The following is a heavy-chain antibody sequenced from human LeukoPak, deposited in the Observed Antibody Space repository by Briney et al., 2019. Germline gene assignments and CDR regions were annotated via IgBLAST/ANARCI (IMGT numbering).Heavy chain of an antibody. D-gene: IGHD3-10*01. Sequence: ESGPTLVNPTQTLTLTCTFSGFSLSTSGVGMGWIRQPPGKALEWLALIYCDGDKRYSPSLKSRLAITKDTAKNQVVLTMTNMDPVDTATYYCAHRQMVRGVPCEFDPWGQGTLVTVSS. CDR3: AHRQMVRGVPCEFDP. V-gene: IGHV2-5*02. CDR1: GFSLSTSGVG. CDR2: IYCDGDK. J-gene: IGHJ5*02.